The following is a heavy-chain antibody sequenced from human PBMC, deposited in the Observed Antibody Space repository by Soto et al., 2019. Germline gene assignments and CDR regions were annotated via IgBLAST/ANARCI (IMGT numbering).Heavy chain of an antibody. CDR1: EFTFSSDS. CDR2: ISSSSSTI. CDR3: ARHPERIAQIGWFDP. D-gene: IGHD6-13*01. J-gene: IGHJ5*02. Sequence: PGGSLGLSCAASEFTFSSDSMNWVRQAPGKGLEWVSYISSSSSTIYYADSVKGRFTISRDNAKNSLYLQMNSLRAEDTAVYYCARHPERIAQIGWFDPWGQGTLVTVSS. V-gene: IGHV3-48*01.